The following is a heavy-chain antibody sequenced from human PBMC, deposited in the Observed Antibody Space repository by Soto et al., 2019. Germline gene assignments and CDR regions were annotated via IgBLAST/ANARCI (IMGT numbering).Heavy chain of an antibody. CDR3: VKDKGSTVSPSDYYYNGMDV. V-gene: IGHV3-23*01. CDR1: GLTFSNYA. CDR2: IGYGGGGT. Sequence: EVQLLESGGGLVQPGGSLRLSCVASGLTFSNYAMHWVRQAPGKGLEWVSGIGYGGGGTYYADSVKGRLTISRHNSKNTVYLQMSSLRAEDTAVYYCVKDKGSTVSPSDYYYNGMDVWGQGNTVTVSS. J-gene: IGHJ6*02. D-gene: IGHD4-17*01.